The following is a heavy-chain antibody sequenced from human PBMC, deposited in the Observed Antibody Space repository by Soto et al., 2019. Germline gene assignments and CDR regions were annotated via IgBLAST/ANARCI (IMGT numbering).Heavy chain of an antibody. Sequence: LRLSCAASGFPCGSYDMTWVRQAPGKGLEWVSTILVDGRTFYVDSVKGRFTISRDNSRNTVYPQMDSLTAGDTALYYCAKATATGGGAFDFCGQGTMVTVSS. V-gene: IGHV3-23*01. J-gene: IGHJ3*01. CDR2: ILVDGRT. D-gene: IGHD2-8*02. CDR1: GFPCGSYD. CDR3: AKATATGGGAFDF.